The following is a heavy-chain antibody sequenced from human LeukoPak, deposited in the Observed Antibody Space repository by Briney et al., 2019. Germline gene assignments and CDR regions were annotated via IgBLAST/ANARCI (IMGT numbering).Heavy chain of an antibody. Sequence: SETLSLTCTVSGASISGSGYYWGWIRQPPGKGLEWIGYIYYSGSTNYNPSLKSRVTISVDTSKNQFSLKLSSVTAADTAVYYCARGNSGYGRVIDYWGQGTLVTVSS. D-gene: IGHD5-12*01. V-gene: IGHV4-61*08. CDR2: IYYSGST. CDR3: ARGNSGYGRVIDY. CDR1: GASISGSGYY. J-gene: IGHJ4*02.